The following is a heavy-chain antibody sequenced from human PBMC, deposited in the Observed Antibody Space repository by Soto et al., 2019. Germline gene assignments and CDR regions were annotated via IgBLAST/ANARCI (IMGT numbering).Heavy chain of an antibody. CDR3: AKDGGDYSYTDPWDYMDV. J-gene: IGHJ6*03. Sequence: QVQLVESGGGVVQPGRSLRLSCAASGFTFSSYGMHWVRQAPGKGLEWVAVISYDGSNKYYADSVKGRFTISRDNSKNTLYLKMNSQRAEDTAVYYCAKDGGDYSYTDPWDYMDVWGKGTTVTVSS. CDR1: GFTFSSYG. D-gene: IGHD3-16*01. V-gene: IGHV3-30*18. CDR2: ISYDGSNK.